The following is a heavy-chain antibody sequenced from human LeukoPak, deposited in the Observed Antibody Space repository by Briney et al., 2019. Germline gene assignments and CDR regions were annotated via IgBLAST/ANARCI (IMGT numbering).Heavy chain of an antibody. CDR3: ARDLIGHQLWSQNDY. V-gene: IGHV1-18*01. CDR1: GYTFTSDG. D-gene: IGHD5-18*01. J-gene: IGHJ4*02. CDR2: ISAYNGNT. Sequence: ASVKVSCKASGYTFTSDGISWVRQAPGQGVEWVGWISAYNGNTNYAQKFQGRVTITAEKSTSTAYMELSSLRSEDTAVYYCARDLIGHQLWSQNDYWGQGTLVTVSS.